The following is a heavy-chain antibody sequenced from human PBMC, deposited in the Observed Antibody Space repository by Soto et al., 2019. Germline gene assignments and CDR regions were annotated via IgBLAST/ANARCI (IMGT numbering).Heavy chain of an antibody. Sequence: PGGSLRLSCAASGFTFSSYAMSWVRQAPGKGLEWVSAISGGGGSTYYADSVKGRFTISRDNSESTLSLQMNSLRAEDTAVYYCAKKGSGWYYYWGQGTLVTVSS. J-gene: IGHJ4*02. CDR1: GFTFSSYA. V-gene: IGHV3-23*01. CDR2: ISGGGGST. CDR3: AKKGSGWYYY. D-gene: IGHD6-19*01.